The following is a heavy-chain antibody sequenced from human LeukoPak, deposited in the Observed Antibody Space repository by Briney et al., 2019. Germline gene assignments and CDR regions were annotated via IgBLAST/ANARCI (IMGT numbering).Heavy chain of an antibody. CDR1: GYSFTSYW. J-gene: IGHJ3*02. CDR2: IYPGDSDT. D-gene: IGHD3-10*01. V-gene: IGHV5-51*01. CDR3: ARPRAGAVDAFDI. Sequence: PGESLEISCKGSGYSFTSYWIGWVRQMPGKGLEWMGIIYPGDSDTRYSPSFQGQVTISADKSISTAYLQWSSLKASDTAMYYCARPRAGAVDAFDIWGQETMVTVSS.